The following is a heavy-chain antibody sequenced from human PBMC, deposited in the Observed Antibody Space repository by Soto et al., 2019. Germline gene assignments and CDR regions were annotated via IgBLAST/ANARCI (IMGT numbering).Heavy chain of an antibody. V-gene: IGHV4-34*01. D-gene: IGHD2-2*02. CDR2: INHSGST. J-gene: IGHJ5*02. CDR3: ARGRLPLYANWFDP. CDR1: GGSFSGYY. Sequence: SDTLCLTWAVYGGSFSGYYWSWIRQPPGKGLEWIGEINHSGSTNYNPSLKSRVTISVDTSKNQFSLKLSSVTAADTAVYYCARGRLPLYANWFDPWGHGTLVTVSS.